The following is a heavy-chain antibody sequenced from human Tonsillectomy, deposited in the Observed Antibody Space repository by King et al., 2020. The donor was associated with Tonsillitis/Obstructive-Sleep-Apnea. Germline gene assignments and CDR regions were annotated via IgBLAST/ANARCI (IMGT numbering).Heavy chain of an antibody. CDR3: ARDRGVPFSFDY. V-gene: IGHV3-7*04. D-gene: IGHD3-10*01. Sequence: VQLVESGGGLVQPGGSLRLSCAASGFTFSSYWMSWGRQAPGKGLGGVANIKQDGRGKYLLDSVKGRFTISRDKAKNSLYLQMNSLRAEDTAVYYCARDRGVPFSFDYWGQGTLVTVSS. CDR1: GFTFSSYW. J-gene: IGHJ4*02. CDR2: IKQDGRGK.